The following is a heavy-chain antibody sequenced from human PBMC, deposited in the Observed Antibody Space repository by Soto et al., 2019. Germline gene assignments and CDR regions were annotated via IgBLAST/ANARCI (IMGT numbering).Heavy chain of an antibody. CDR1: GGTFSSYA. Sequence: GASVKVSCKASGGTFSSYAISWVRQAPGQGLEWMGGIIPIFGTANYAQKFQGRVTITADESTSTAYMELSSLRSEDTAVYYCARVPGELLVPLGLDYWGQGTLVTVSS. J-gene: IGHJ4*02. CDR2: IIPIFGTA. D-gene: IGHD1-26*01. CDR3: ARVPGELLVPLGLDY. V-gene: IGHV1-69*13.